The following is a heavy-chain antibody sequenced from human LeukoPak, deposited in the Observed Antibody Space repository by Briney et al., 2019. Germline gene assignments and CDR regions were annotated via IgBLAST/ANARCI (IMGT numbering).Heavy chain of an antibody. V-gene: IGHV4-59*12. J-gene: IGHJ4*02. CDR2: IYYSGST. Sequence: SETLSLTCTVSGGSISSYYWSWIRQPPGKGLEWIGYIYYSGSTNYNPSLKSRVTISVDTSKNQFSLKLSSVTAADTAVYYCARGAGVVRGVSDYWGQGTLVTVSS. CDR1: GGSISSYY. D-gene: IGHD3-10*01. CDR3: ARGAGVVRGVSDY.